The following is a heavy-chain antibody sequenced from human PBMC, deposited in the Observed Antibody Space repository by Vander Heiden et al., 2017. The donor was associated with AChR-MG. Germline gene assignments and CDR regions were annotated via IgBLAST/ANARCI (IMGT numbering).Heavy chain of an antibody. V-gene: IGHV3-30*03. CDR1: GFTFSSYG. Sequence: QVQLVESGGGVVQPGRSLRPSCAASGFTFSSYGMHWVRQAPGKGLEWVAVISYDGSNKYYADSVKGRFTISRDNSKNTLYLQMNSLRAEDTAVYYCAWGASAGYDLPNWGQGTLVTVSS. D-gene: IGHD5-12*01. CDR2: ISYDGSNK. J-gene: IGHJ4*02. CDR3: AWGASAGYDLPN.